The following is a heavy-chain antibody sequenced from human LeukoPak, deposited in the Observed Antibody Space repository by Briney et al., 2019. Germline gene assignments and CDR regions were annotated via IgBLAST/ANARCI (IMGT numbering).Heavy chain of an antibody. Sequence: SETLSLTCTVSGGSISSGGYYWSWIHQHPGKGLEWIGYIYYSGSTYYNQSLKSRVTISVDTSKNQFSLKLSSVTAADTAVYYCARAVGYSGYGVDYWGQGTLVTVSS. CDR2: IYYSGST. CDR1: GGSISSGGYY. D-gene: IGHD5-12*01. V-gene: IGHV4-31*03. CDR3: ARAVGYSGYGVDY. J-gene: IGHJ4*02.